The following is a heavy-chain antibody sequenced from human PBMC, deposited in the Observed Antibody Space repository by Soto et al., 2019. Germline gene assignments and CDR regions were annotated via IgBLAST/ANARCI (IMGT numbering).Heavy chain of an antibody. V-gene: IGHV3-30*18. Sequence: QVQLVESGGGVVQPGRSLRLSCAASVFTFSSYGMHWVRQAPGKGLEWVAVISYDGSNKYYADSVKGRFTISRDNSKNTLYLQMNSLRAEDTAVYYCAKDRPFQEQWLPRAHFDLWCRGTLVTVSS. CDR3: AKDRPFQEQWLPRAHFDL. J-gene: IGHJ2*01. D-gene: IGHD6-19*01. CDR2: ISYDGSNK. CDR1: VFTFSSYG.